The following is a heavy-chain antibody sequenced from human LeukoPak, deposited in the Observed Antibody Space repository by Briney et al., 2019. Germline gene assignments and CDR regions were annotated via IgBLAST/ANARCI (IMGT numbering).Heavy chain of an antibody. CDR1: GFTFSSYS. CDR3: AKEMDSSGYSVDY. Sequence: PGGSLRLSCAASGFTFSSYSMNWVRQAPGKGLEWVSSISSSSSYIYYADSVKGRFTISRDNSKNTLYLQMSSLRAEDTAVYYCAKEMDSSGYSVDYWGQGTLVTVSS. J-gene: IGHJ4*02. D-gene: IGHD3-22*01. V-gene: IGHV3-21*04. CDR2: ISSSSSYI.